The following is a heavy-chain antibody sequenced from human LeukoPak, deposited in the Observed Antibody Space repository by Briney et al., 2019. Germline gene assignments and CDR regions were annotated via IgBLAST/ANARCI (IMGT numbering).Heavy chain of an antibody. CDR2: IYYSGST. V-gene: IGHV4-31*03. Sequence: SETLSLTCTVSGGSISSGGYYWSWIRQHPGKGLEWIGYIYYSGSTYYNPSLKSRVTISVDTSKNQFSLKLSSVTAADTAVYYCARSNRSVDDAFDIWGQGTMVTVSS. CDR1: GGSISSGGYY. J-gene: IGHJ3*02. CDR3: ARSNRSVDDAFDI. D-gene: IGHD1-14*01.